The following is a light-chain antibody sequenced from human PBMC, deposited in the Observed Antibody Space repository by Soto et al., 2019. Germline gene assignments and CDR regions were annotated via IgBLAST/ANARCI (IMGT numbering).Light chain of an antibody. J-gene: IGKJ1*01. CDR1: QTVRNN. CDR3: QHQGT. Sequence: EFVLTQSPGTLSLSPGERATLSCRASQTVRNNYLAWYQQKPGQAPRLLIYGASTRATGIPARFSGSGSGTEFTLTITSLQSEDFAVYYCQHQGTFGQGTKVDIK. CDR2: GAS. V-gene: IGKV3-15*01.